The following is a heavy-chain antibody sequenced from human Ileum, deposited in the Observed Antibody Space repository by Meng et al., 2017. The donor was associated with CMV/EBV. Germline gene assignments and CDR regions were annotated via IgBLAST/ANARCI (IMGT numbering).Heavy chain of an antibody. Sequence: VELVESGGCLVQPGGSLRLSWAASGFIFSNIDMNWVRQAPGKGLEWVAGIVVSNGKRYYADSVKGRFTISSDNSKATVYLQMNSLRAEDTAVYYCAFRTTQVLFDVWGRGTLVTVSS. CDR2: IVVSNGKR. J-gene: IGHJ2*01. V-gene: IGHV3-23*04. CDR3: AFRTTQVLFDV. D-gene: IGHD1-1*01. CDR1: GFIFSNID.